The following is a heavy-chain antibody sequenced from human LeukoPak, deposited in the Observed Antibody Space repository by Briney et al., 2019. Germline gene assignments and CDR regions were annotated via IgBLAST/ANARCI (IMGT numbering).Heavy chain of an antibody. CDR2: MSGSGVST. CDR1: GFTFSSYA. CDR3: ARGRIGPDY. J-gene: IGHJ4*02. D-gene: IGHD3/OR15-3a*01. Sequence: GESLRLSCAASGFTFSSYAMSWVRQAPGKGLEWVSGMSGSGVSTYYADSVKGRFTISRDNSKNTLYMQMNSLRAEDTAVYYCARGRIGPDYWGQGTLLTASS. V-gene: IGHV3-23*01.